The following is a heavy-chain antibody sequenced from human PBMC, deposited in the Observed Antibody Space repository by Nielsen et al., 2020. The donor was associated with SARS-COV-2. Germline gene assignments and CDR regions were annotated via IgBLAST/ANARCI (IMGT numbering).Heavy chain of an antibody. Sequence: WIRQPPGKGLEWIGYIYYSGSTYYNPSLKSRVTISVDTSKNQFSLKLSSVTAADTAVYYCASGSASGYYYGSGSYYPPPGWFDPWGQGTLVTVSS. J-gene: IGHJ5*02. CDR3: ASGSASGYYYGSGSYYPPPGWFDP. D-gene: IGHD3-10*01. V-gene: IGHV4-28*01. CDR2: IYYSGST.